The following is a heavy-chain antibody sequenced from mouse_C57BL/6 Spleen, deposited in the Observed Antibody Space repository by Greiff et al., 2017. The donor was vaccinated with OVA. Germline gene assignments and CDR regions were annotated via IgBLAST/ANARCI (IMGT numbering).Heavy chain of an antibody. CDR3: ASKYYGSPFAY. D-gene: IGHD1-1*01. Sequence: ESGPGLVKPSQSLSLTCSVTGYSITSGYYWNWIRQFPGNKLEWMGYISYDGSNNYNPSLKNRISITRDTSKNQFFLTLNSVTTEDTATYYCASKYYGSPFAYWGQGTLVTVSA. V-gene: IGHV3-6*01. CDR2: ISYDGSN. J-gene: IGHJ3*01. CDR1: GYSITSGYY.